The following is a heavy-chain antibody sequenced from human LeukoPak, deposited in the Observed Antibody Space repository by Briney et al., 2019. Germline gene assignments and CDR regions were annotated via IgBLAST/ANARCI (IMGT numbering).Heavy chain of an antibody. CDR3: AREPDAGSGSYRAYFDY. CDR2: IYTGGGT. CDR1: GFTVSSKY. Sequence: GGSLRLSCAASGFTVSSKYMSWVRQAPGKGLEWVSVIYTGGGTYYADSVKGRFTISRDNTKNTVYLQMNSLRAEDTAVYFCAREPDAGSGSYRAYFDYWGQGTLATVSS. J-gene: IGHJ4*02. D-gene: IGHD3-16*02. V-gene: IGHV3-53*01.